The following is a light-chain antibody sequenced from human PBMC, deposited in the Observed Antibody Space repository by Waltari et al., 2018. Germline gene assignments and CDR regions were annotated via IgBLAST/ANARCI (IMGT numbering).Light chain of an antibody. J-gene: IGKJ1*01. CDR2: AAS. CDR3: HQTFSTPWT. CDR1: ESISTY. Sequence: DIQMTQSPSSLSASVGDRVTITCRARESISTYLNWYQQKPGKAPKLLIFAASSLQSGVPSRFTGSGSGTDFTLTIGGLQAEDFATYYCHQTFSTPWTFGQGTKVEIK. V-gene: IGKV1-39*01.